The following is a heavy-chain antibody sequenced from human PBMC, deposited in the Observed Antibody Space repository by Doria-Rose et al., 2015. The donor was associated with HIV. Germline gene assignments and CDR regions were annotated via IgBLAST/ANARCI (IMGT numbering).Heavy chain of an antibody. CDR2: IFSDDER. D-gene: IGHD6-13*01. J-gene: IGHJ4*02. Sequence: QITLKESGPVLVKPTETLTLTCTVSGVSLSSPGMGVSWIRQPPGKALEWLANIFSDDERSYNASLKSRLTIYRGTSKSQVVLTVTDMDPVDTATYYCARIKSSRWYHKYYFDFWGQGTLVIVSA. CDR3: ARIKSSRWYHKYYFDF. V-gene: IGHV2-26*01. CDR1: GVSLSSPGMG.